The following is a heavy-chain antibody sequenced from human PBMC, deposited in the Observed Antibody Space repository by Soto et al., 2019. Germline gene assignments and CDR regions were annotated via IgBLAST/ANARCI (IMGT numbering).Heavy chain of an antibody. CDR3: AQTLGSAVAGPGRFDL. D-gene: IGHD6-19*01. J-gene: IGHJ2*01. CDR1: GGTFNRYA. CDR2: ITPMFGTG. Sequence: QVQLVQSGAEVKKPGSSVKVSCKASGGTFNRYAISWLRQAPGQGPEWMGGITPMFGTGNYAQKFQGRVTITADESTATVHMGLRRLTAEDTAVYYCAQTLGSAVAGPGRFDLWGRGTRVIVSS. V-gene: IGHV1-69*12.